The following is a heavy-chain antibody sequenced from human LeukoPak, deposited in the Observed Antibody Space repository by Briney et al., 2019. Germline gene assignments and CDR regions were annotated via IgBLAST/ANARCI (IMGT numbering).Heavy chain of an antibody. CDR2: TRNKANSYTT. J-gene: IGHJ4*02. CDR3: ARTGSSWPYYFDY. V-gene: IGHV3-72*01. Sequence: GGSLRLSCAASGFTFSDHYMAWVRQAPGKGREWVGRTRNKANSYTTEYAASVKGRFTISRDDSKNSLYLQMNSLKTEDTAVCYCARTGSSWPYYFDYWGQGTLVTVSS. CDR1: GFTFSDHY. D-gene: IGHD6-13*01.